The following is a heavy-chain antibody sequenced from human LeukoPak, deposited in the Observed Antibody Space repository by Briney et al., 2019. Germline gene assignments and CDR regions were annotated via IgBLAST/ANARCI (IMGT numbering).Heavy chain of an antibody. J-gene: IGHJ3*02. V-gene: IGHV1-58*01. D-gene: IGHD3-16*01. CDR2: IVVGTGDT. CDR1: GFTFSTST. CDR3: AARPRDYVTFDI. Sequence: SVKVSCKTSGFTFSTSTVQWVRQARGQGLEWIGWIVVGTGDTTYAQKFQERVTISRDMSTNTAYMDLSSLGSEDTAVYYCAARPRDYVTFDIWGQGTMVTVSS.